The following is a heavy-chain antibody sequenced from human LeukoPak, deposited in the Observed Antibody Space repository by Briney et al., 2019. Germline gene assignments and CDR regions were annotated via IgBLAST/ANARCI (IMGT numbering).Heavy chain of an antibody. CDR1: GYTFTNYG. D-gene: IGHD1-26*01. V-gene: IGHV1-18*01. CDR2: ISTNSDIR. CDR3: ARDWDAMNNCFDP. J-gene: IGHJ5*02. Sequence: ASVKVSCKASGYTFTNYGISWVRQAPGQGLEWMGWISTNSDIRTYAQTLQGSFTMTTDTATTTAYIELNNLTFDDTAVYYCARDWDAMNNCFDPWGQGTPVTVSS.